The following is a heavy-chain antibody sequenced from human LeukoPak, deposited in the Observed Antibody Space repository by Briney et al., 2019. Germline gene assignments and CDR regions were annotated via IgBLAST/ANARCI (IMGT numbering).Heavy chain of an antibody. V-gene: IGHV1-2*02. CDR2: INPNTGDT. CDR1: GYSFTAYY. D-gene: IGHD3-10*01. J-gene: IGHJ4*02. CDR3: ARGELWFGELSLGFDY. Sequence: ASVKVSCKASGYSFTAYYMHWVRQAPGQGLEWMGWINPNTGDTNYAQKFQGRVTMTRDTSISTAYMELSRLRSDDTAVYYCARGELWFGELSLGFDYWGQGTLVTVSS.